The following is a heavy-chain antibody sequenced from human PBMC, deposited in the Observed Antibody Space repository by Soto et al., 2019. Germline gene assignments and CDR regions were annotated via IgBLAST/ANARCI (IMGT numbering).Heavy chain of an antibody. CDR3: ARESEDLTSNFDY. Sequence: GGSLRLSCAASGFTFTRYSMNWVRQAPGKGLEWVSSISSTTNYIYYGDSMKGRFTISRDNAKNSLYLEMNSLRAEDTAVYYCARESEDLTSNFDYWGQGTLVTSPQ. CDR1: GFTFTRYS. CDR2: ISSTTNYI. V-gene: IGHV3-21*06. J-gene: IGHJ4*02.